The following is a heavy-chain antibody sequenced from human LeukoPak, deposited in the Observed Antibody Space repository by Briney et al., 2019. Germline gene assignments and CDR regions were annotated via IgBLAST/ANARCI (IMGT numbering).Heavy chain of an antibody. V-gene: IGHV4-39*01. CDR2: IRYSGTT. Sequence: SETLSLICTVSGGSIRSSTDYWGWIRQPPGKGLEWIGSIRYSGTTYHSPSLDSRRTMSIVTSANQFSLKLWSVTAADTAVYYCARYYYDSSGYYWGYYFDSWGRGTLVTVSS. D-gene: IGHD3-22*01. J-gene: IGHJ4*02. CDR1: GGSIRSSTDY. CDR3: ARYYYDSSGYYWGYYFDS.